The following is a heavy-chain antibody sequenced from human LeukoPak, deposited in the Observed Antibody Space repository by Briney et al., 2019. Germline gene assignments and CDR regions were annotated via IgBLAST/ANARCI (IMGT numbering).Heavy chain of an antibody. Sequence: GGSLRLSCAASGFTFSSYAMSWVRQAPGKGLEWVSAISGSGGSTYYADSVKGRFTISRDNAKNSLYLQMNSLRAEDTAVYYCAREADHYYYDSSGYNAFDYWGQGTLVTVSS. J-gene: IGHJ4*02. CDR3: AREADHYYYDSSGYNAFDY. CDR2: ISGSGGST. V-gene: IGHV3-23*01. CDR1: GFTFSSYA. D-gene: IGHD3-22*01.